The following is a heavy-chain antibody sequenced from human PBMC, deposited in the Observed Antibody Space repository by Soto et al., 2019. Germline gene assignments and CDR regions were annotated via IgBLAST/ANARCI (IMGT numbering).Heavy chain of an antibody. CDR2: ISSSGSTI. V-gene: IGHV3-48*03. Sequence: EVQLVESGGGLVQPGGSLRLSCAASGFTFSSYEMNWVRQAPGKGLEWVSYISSSGSTIYYADSVKGRFTISRDNAKNSLYLQMNSLRAEDTAVYYCARLEAGTWGMGVWGQGTTVTVSS. J-gene: IGHJ6*02. D-gene: IGHD1-1*01. CDR3: ARLEAGTWGMGV. CDR1: GFTFSSYE.